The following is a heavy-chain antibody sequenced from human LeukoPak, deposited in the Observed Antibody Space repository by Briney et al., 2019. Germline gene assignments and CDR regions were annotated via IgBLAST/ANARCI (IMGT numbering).Heavy chain of an antibody. J-gene: IGHJ6*03. CDR1: GGSISPYY. CDR2: IYYSGST. D-gene: IGHD3-22*01. Sequence: SETLSLTCTVSGGSISPYYWSWIRQSPGKGLEWIGYIYYSGSTNYKPSLKSRVTISVDTSKNQFFLKLSPVTAADTAVYYCARGRFDYHDSSGYYRPREYYYYYYYMDVWGKGTTVTMSS. V-gene: IGHV4-59*01. CDR3: ARGRFDYHDSSGYYRPREYYYYYYYMDV.